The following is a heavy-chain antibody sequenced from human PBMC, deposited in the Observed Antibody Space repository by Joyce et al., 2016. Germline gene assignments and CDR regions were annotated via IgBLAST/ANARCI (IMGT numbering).Heavy chain of an antibody. D-gene: IGHD1-14*01. Sequence: QVKLQQWGARLLKPSETLSLTCAVYGGSFSDYYWSWIRQTPGKGLEWIGEINHSGSTNYTPSIKSRVTILVDTSKIQFSLKLNSVTAAATAWYYCARALNRRSRFHDYWGQGTLVTVSS. V-gene: IGHV4-34*02. J-gene: IGHJ4*02. CDR3: ARALNRRSRFHDY. CDR1: GGSFSDYY. CDR2: INHSGST.